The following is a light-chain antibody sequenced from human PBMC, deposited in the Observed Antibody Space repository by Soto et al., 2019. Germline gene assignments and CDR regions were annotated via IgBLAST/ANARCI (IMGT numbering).Light chain of an antibody. CDR3: QQSYSTPPL. J-gene: IGKJ2*01. V-gene: IGKV1-39*01. Sequence: DIQMTQSPSSLSASVGDRVTITCRASQSISSYLNWYQQKPGKAPKLLIYAASSLQSGVPSRFSGSGSGTDFTLTISSLQPEDFATYYCQQSYSTPPLFGQGTKLEIE. CDR2: AAS. CDR1: QSISSY.